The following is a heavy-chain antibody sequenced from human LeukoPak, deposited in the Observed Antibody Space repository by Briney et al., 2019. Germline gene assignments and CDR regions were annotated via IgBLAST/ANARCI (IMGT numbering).Heavy chain of an antibody. D-gene: IGHD5-18*01. J-gene: IGHJ2*01. V-gene: IGHV3-48*03. CDR3: ATVAMEDWYFDL. Sequence: SGGSLRLSCAASGFTFSSYEMNWVRQAPGKGLEWVSYISSSGSTIYYADAVKGRFTISRDNARNSLYLQMSSLRDEDTAVYYCATVAMEDWYFDLWGRGTLVTVSS. CDR2: ISSSGSTI. CDR1: GFTFSSYE.